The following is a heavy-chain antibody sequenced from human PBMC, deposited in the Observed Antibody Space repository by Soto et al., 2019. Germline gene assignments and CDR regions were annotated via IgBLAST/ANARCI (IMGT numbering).Heavy chain of an antibody. CDR1: GFTFSSHW. CDR3: AREIIAVMGESRWFDT. V-gene: IGHV3-74*01. CDR2: IRGDGSST. D-gene: IGHD6-19*01. J-gene: IGHJ5*02. Sequence: EVQLVESGGGLVQPGGSLRLSCVGSGFTFSSHWMHWVRQTPGKGPVWVSRIRGDGSSTAYAESVRRRFAISRDNAKNTLDLQINKLRAEYSDVYFCAREIIAVMGESRWFDTWGLGTQVTVSS.